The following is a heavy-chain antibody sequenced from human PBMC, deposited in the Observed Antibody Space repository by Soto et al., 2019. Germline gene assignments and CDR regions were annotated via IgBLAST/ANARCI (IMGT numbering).Heavy chain of an antibody. CDR3: AGDVVVGPAATLYYYYGMDV. Sequence: QVQLVQSGAEVKKPGSSVKVSCKASGGTFSSYAISWVRQAPGQGLEWMGGIIPIFGTANYAQKFQGRVTITADESTSTAYMELSSVRSEDTAVYYCAGDVVVGPAATLYYYYGMDVWGQGSTVTVSS. J-gene: IGHJ6*02. D-gene: IGHD2-2*01. CDR2: IIPIFGTA. V-gene: IGHV1-69*01. CDR1: GGTFSSYA.